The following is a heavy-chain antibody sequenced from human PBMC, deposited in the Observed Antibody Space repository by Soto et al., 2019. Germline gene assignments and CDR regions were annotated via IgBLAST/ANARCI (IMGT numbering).Heavy chain of an antibody. CDR1: GDIFSGYS. J-gene: IGHJ4*02. CDR2: IIPIFGTT. CDR3: ARDLGSGYDPGDY. V-gene: IGHV1-69*14. Sequence: QVQLVQSGAEVKKPGSSVKVSCKTSGDIFSGYSISWVRQAPGQGLEWMGGIIPIFGTTNYAQRFHGRVTINADKSTRTVYMELYSLKSEDTAVYYCARDLGSGYDPGDYWGQGTLVTVSS. D-gene: IGHD5-12*01.